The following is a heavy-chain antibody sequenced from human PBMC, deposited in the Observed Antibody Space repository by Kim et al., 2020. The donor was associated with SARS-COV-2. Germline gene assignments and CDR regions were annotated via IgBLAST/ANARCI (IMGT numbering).Heavy chain of an antibody. V-gene: IGHV3-7*01. J-gene: IGHJ6*02. CDR3: ARGGVADV. D-gene: IGHD3-16*01. Sequence: GGSLRLSCTASGFILSTYWMTWVRQAPGKGLEWVANIKYDGSEKYYVDSVEGRFTISRDNSKNSLFLQMNSLRVDDTAVYYCARGGVADVWGHGTMVTVSS. CDR1: GFILSTYW. CDR2: IKYDGSEK.